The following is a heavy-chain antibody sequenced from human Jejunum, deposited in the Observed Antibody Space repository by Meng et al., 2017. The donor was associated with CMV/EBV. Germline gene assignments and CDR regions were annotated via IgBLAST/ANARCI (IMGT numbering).Heavy chain of an antibody. D-gene: IGHD4/OR15-4a*01. Sequence: GFPFNDYGMSWVRQAPGKGLEWVANINQDGGEKYYVDSVMGRFTISRDNAKNSLYLQMNSLRAEDTAFYYCARIYDYGGAHYGMDVWGQGTTVTVSS. V-gene: IGHV3-7*01. CDR1: GFPFNDYG. CDR3: ARIYDYGGAHYGMDV. J-gene: IGHJ6*02. CDR2: INQDGGEK.